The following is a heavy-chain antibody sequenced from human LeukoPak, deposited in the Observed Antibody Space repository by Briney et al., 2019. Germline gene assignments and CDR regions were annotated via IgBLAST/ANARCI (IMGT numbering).Heavy chain of an antibody. Sequence: GASVKVSCKASGYTFTSYGISWVRQAPGQGLEWMGIINPSGGSTSYAQKFQGRVTMTRDTSTSTVYMELSSLRSEDTAVYYCARETLRGRYYDPWGQGTLVTVSS. D-gene: IGHD3-22*01. J-gene: IGHJ5*02. CDR1: GYTFTSYG. CDR2: INPSGGST. V-gene: IGHV1-46*01. CDR3: ARETLRGRYYDP.